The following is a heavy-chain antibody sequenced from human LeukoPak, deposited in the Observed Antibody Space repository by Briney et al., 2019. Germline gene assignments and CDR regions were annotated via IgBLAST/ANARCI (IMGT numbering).Heavy chain of an antibody. J-gene: IGHJ4*02. CDR1: GFTFSDYY. D-gene: IGHD5-18*01. CDR2: ISSSGSTI. Sequence: GGSLRLSCAASGFTFSDYYMSWIRQAPGKGLEWVSYISSSGSTIYYADSVKGRFTISRVNAKNSLYLQMNSLRAEDTAVYYCARDGASGGYSYLFDYWGQGTLVTVSS. V-gene: IGHV3-11*01. CDR3: ARDGASGGYSYLFDY.